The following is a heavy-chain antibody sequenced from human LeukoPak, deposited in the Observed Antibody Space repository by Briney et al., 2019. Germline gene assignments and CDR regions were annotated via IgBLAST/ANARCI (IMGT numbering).Heavy chain of an antibody. Sequence: ASVKVSCKASGYTFTSYGISWVRQAPGQGLEWMGWISAYNGNTNYAQKLQGRVTMTTDTSTSTAYMELRSLRSDDTAVYYCARDDRGSSYGDYWFGDSRADAFDIWGQGTMVTVSS. CDR1: GYTFTSYG. J-gene: IGHJ3*02. D-gene: IGHD4-17*01. CDR3: ARDDRGSSYGDYWFGDSRADAFDI. V-gene: IGHV1-18*01. CDR2: ISAYNGNT.